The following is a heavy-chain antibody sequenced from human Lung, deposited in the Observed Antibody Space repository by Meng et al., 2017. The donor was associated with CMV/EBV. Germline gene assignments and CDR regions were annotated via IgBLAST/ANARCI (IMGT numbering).Heavy chain of an antibody. Sequence: SXTLSLTCTVSGGSVSSGSYYWSWIRQPPGKGLEWIGYVHYSGSTNYNPSLKSRVTISLDTSKNQFSLRLSSVTAADTAVYFCARFLDSWFYFDSWGQGTXVTVSS. CDR1: GGSVSSGSYY. D-gene: IGHD6-13*01. J-gene: IGHJ4*02. CDR2: VHYSGST. V-gene: IGHV4-61*01. CDR3: ARFLDSWFYFDS.